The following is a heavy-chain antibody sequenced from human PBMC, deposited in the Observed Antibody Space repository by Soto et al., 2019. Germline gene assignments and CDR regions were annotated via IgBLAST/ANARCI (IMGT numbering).Heavy chain of an antibody. D-gene: IGHD6-25*01. Sequence: GGSLRLSCAASGFTFSSYAMSWVRQAPGKGLEWVSALSGSGGSTYYADSVKGRFTISRDNSKNTLYLQMNSLRVEDTAVYYCGQRANYRSGRGDWWGKGTFGTASS. CDR2: LSGSGGST. CDR3: GQRANYRSGRGDW. J-gene: IGHJ4*02. CDR1: GFTFSSYA. V-gene: IGHV3-23*01.